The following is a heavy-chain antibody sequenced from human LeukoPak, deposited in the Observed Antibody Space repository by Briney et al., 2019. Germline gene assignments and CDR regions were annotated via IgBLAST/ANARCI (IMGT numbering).Heavy chain of an antibody. D-gene: IGHD2-8*01. CDR1: GSTFGSYP. J-gene: IGHJ4*02. Sequence: SVKVSWKASGSTFGSYPISLVRPAPGQGLEWIGGIIRILGIANDAQKFQGRVTITADESTRTAYMELSSLRSEDTAVYYCARSGDCTNGVCYYYFDYWGQGTLVTVSS. CDR2: IIRILGIA. CDR3: ARSGDCTNGVCYYYFDY. V-gene: IGHV1-69*01.